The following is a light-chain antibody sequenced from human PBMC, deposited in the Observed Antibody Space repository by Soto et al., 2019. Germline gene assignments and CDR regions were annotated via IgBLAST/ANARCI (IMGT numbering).Light chain of an antibody. V-gene: IGKV3-20*01. CDR3: QQYGSSPIT. CDR2: GAS. J-gene: IGKJ5*01. CDR1: QSVSSSY. Sequence: EIVLTQSPGTRSLSPGERATLSCGASQSVSSSYLAWYQQKPGQAPRPLMYGASSRATVIPDRFSVSGSGTDFTLTISRLETEDFAVYYCQQYGSSPITFGQGTRLEIK.